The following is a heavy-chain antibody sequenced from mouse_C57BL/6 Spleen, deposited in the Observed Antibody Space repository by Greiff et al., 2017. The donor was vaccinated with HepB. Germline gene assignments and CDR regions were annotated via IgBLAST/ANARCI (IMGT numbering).Heavy chain of an antibody. CDR1: GYTFTSYW. Sequence: QVQLQQPGAELVKPGASVKMSCKASGYTFTSYWITWVKQRPGQGLEWIGDIYPGSGSTNYNEKFKSKATLTVDTSSSTAYMQLSSLTSEDSAVYYCARRKLYDGYSAWFAYWGQGTLVTVSA. V-gene: IGHV1-55*01. CDR2: IYPGSGST. D-gene: IGHD2-3*01. CDR3: ARRKLYDGYSAWFAY. J-gene: IGHJ3*01.